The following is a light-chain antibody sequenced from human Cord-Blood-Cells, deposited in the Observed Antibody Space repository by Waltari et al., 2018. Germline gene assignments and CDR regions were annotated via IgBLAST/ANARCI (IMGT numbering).Light chain of an antibody. CDR2: GKN. V-gene: IGLV3-19*01. Sequence: SSELTQDPAVSVALGQTVRITCHGDSLRSYYASWYQQKPRQAPVLVIYGKNNRPSGIPDRFSGSSSGNTASLTITGAQAEDEADYYCNSRDSSGNHVVFGGGTKLTVL. CDR3: NSRDSSGNHVV. J-gene: IGLJ2*01. CDR1: SLRSYY.